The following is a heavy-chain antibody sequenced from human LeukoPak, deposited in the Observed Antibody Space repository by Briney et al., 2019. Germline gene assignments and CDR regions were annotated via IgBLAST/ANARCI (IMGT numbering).Heavy chain of an antibody. J-gene: IGHJ4*02. Sequence: GGSLRLSCAASGFTFSSYSMNWVRQAPGKGLEWVSYISSSSSTIYYADSVKGRFTISRDNAKNSLYLQMNSLRAEDTAVYYCAGDFLRERPPDDYWGQGTLVTVSS. V-gene: IGHV3-48*01. CDR3: AGDFLRERPPDDY. CDR1: GFTFSSYS. CDR2: ISSSSSTI. D-gene: IGHD1-26*01.